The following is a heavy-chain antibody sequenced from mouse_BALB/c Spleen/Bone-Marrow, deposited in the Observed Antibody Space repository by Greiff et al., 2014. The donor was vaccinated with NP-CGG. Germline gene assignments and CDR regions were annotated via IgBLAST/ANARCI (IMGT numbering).Heavy chain of an antibody. CDR2: IDTANGNT. CDR3: ARYGNGAMDY. Sequence: EVQLQQSGAELVKPGASVKLSCTASGFNIKDSYMHWVKQRPEQGLEWIGRIDTANGNTKYDPKFQGMATITADTSSNTAYLKLINVESEDNAFYYCARYGNGAMDYWGQGTSVTVSS. CDR1: GFNIKDSY. J-gene: IGHJ4*01. D-gene: IGHD2-1*01. V-gene: IGHV14-3*02.